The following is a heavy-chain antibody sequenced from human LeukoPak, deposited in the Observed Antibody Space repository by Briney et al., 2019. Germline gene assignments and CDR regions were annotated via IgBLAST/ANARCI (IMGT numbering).Heavy chain of an antibody. J-gene: IGHJ2*01. Sequence: SETLSLTCTVSGGSISSSSYYWGWIRQPPGKGLEWIGSIYYSGSTYYNPSLKSRVTISVDTSKNQFSLKLSSVTAADTAVYYCASPPPGRGSSDWYFDLWGRGTLVTVSS. CDR1: GGSISSSSYY. CDR3: ASPPPGRGSSDWYFDL. D-gene: IGHD2-2*01. V-gene: IGHV4-39*07. CDR2: IYYSGST.